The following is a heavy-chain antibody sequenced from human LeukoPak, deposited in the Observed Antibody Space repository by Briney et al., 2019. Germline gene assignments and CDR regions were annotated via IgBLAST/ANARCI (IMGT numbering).Heavy chain of an antibody. Sequence: ASVKVSCKASGYTFTSYDINWVRQATGQGLEWMGWMNPNSGNTGYAQKFQGRVTMTRNTSICTAYMELSSLRSEDTAVYYCAREGNTKRQLYNWFDPWGQGTLVTVSS. CDR1: GYTFTSYD. CDR3: AREGNTKRQLYNWFDP. J-gene: IGHJ5*02. D-gene: IGHD2-2*01. CDR2: MNPNSGNT. V-gene: IGHV1-8*01.